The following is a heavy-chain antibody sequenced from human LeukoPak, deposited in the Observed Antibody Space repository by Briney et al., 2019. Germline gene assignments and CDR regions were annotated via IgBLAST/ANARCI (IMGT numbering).Heavy chain of an antibody. CDR3: ARAGLVWYFDL. D-gene: IGHD3-9*01. J-gene: IGHJ2*01. CDR2: IYHSGST. Sequence: SETLSLTCAVYGGSFSGYYWSWIRQPPGKGLEWIGYIYHSGSTYYNPSLKSRVTISVDRSKNQFSLKLSSVTAADTAVYYCARAGLVWYFDLWGRGTLVTVSS. V-gene: IGHV4-34*01. CDR1: GGSFSGYY.